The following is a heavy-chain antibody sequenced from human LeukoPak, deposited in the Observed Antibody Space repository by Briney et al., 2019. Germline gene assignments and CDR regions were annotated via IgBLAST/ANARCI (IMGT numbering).Heavy chain of an antibody. CDR1: GFTFSDYY. J-gene: IGHJ3*02. CDR2: ISSSGSTI. CDR3: ARDLLVVPAAMPYDAFDI. D-gene: IGHD2-2*01. V-gene: IGHV3-11*04. Sequence: PGGSLRLSCAASGFTFSDYYMSWIRQAPGKGLEWVSYISSSGSTIYYADSVKGRFTISRDNAKNSLYLQMNSLRAEDTAVYYCARDLLVVPAAMPYDAFDIWGQGTMVTVSS.